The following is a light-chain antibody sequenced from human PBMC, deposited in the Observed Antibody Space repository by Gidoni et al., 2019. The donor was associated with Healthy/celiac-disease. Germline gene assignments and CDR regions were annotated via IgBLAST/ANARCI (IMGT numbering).Light chain of an antibody. V-gene: IGKV3-20*01. J-gene: IGKJ3*01. CDR3: QQYGSSPFT. Sequence: ESVLTQPPGALSLSPGERATLACRASQSVGSSYLAWYQQKPGQAPRLLIYSASSRATGIPDRFSGSGSGTDFTLTISRLEPEDFAVYYCQQYGSSPFTFGPGTKVEIK. CDR2: SAS. CDR1: QSVGSSY.